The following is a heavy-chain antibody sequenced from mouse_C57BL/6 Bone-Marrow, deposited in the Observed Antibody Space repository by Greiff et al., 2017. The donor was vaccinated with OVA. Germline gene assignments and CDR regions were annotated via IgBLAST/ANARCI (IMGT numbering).Heavy chain of an antibody. D-gene: IGHD1-1*01. CDR2: IDPSDSYT. CDR1: GYTFTSYW. CDR3: ARRRITTDLYYFDY. V-gene: IGHV1-69*01. Sequence: QVQLQQPGAELVMPGASVKLSCKASGYTFTSYWMHWVKQRPGQGLEWIGEIDPSDSYTNYNQKFKGKSTLTVDKSSSTAYMQLSSLTSEDSAVYYCARRRITTDLYYFDYWGQGTTLTVSS. J-gene: IGHJ2*01.